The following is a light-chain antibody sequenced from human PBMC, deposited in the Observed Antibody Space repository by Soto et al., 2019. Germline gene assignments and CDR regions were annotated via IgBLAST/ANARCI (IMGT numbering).Light chain of an antibody. CDR3: QQRSNWPPSIT. V-gene: IGKV3-11*01. CDR2: DAS. J-gene: IGKJ5*01. CDR1: QSVSSY. Sequence: ETVMTQSPGTLSLSPGVRATLSCRAIQSVSSYLAWYQQKPGQAPRLLIYDASNRATGIPARFSGSGSGTDFTLTISSLEPEDFAAYYCQQRSNWPPSITFGQGPRLEIK.